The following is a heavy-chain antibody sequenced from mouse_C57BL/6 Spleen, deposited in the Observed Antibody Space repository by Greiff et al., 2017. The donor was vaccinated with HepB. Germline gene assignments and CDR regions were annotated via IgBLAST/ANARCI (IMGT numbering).Heavy chain of an antibody. V-gene: IGHV1-72*01. D-gene: IGHD1-1*01. J-gene: IGHJ2*01. CDR2: IDPNSGGT. CDR1: GYTFTSYW. Sequence: QVQLQQPGAELVKPGASVKLSCEASGYTFTSYWMHWVKQRPGRGLEWIGRIDPNSGGTKYNEKFKSKATLTVDKPSSTAYMQLSSLTSDDSAVYYCARSDTTVVAYFDYWGQGTTLTVSS. CDR3: ARSDTTVVAYFDY.